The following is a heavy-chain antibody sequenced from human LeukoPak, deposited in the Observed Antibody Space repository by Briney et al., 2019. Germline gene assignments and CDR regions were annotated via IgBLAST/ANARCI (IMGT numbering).Heavy chain of an antibody. Sequence: SETLSLTCTVSGGSISSGGYYWSWIRQHPGKGLEWIGYIYDSGSTYYNPSLKSRVTISVDTSKNQFSLKLSSVTAADTAVYYCARETGTVAGNWFDPWGQGTLVTVSS. CDR2: IYDSGST. CDR1: GGSISSGGYY. D-gene: IGHD6-19*01. CDR3: ARETGTVAGNWFDP. J-gene: IGHJ5*02. V-gene: IGHV4-31*03.